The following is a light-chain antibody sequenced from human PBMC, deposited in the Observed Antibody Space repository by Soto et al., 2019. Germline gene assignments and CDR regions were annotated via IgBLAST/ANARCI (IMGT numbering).Light chain of an antibody. CDR1: QSIGSW. CDR2: DAY. V-gene: IGKV1-5*01. Sequence: DIHLTQSTSPLSASVGDRVTITCLASQSIGSWLAWYQQRPGKAPKLLIYDAYILENGVPSRFSGSGSGTEFTLTISSLQPDDFATYYCQQFRSFPITFGQGTRLEIK. CDR3: QQFRSFPIT. J-gene: IGKJ5*01.